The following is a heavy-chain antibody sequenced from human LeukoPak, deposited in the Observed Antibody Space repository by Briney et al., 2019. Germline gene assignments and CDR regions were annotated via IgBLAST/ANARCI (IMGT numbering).Heavy chain of an antibody. J-gene: IGHJ5*02. Sequence: SETLSLTCTVSGGSISSYYWSWIRQPPGKGLEWIGYIYYSGSTNYNPSPKSRVTISVDTSKNQFSLKLSSVTAADTAVYYCARHVAAAGPKWFDPWGQGTLVTVSS. CDR1: GGSISSYY. CDR3: ARHVAAAGPKWFDP. V-gene: IGHV4-59*08. CDR2: IYYSGST. D-gene: IGHD6-13*01.